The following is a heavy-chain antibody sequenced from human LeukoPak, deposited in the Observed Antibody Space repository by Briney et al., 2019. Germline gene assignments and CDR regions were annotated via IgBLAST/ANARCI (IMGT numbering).Heavy chain of an antibody. V-gene: IGHV4-59*01. CDR3: ARAEVDGGYYFDY. D-gene: IGHD4-17*01. J-gene: IGHJ4*02. CDR2: IYYSGST. CDR1: GGSISSYY. Sequence: PSETLSLTCTVSGGSISSYYWSWIRQPPGKGLEWIGYIYYSGSTNYNPSLKSRVTIPVDTSKNQFSLKLSSVTAADTAVYYCARAEVDGGYYFDYWGQGTLVTVSS.